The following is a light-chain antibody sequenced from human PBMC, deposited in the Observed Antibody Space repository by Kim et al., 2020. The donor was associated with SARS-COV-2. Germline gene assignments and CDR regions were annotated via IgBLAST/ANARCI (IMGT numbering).Light chain of an antibody. CDR2: DNE. Sequence: ELTQPPSASGTPGQRVTIPCSGSSSNIGRNSVNWYQQFPGTAPKLLVYDNERRHSGVPDRFSASKSGTSASLVISGLQSADEADYYCAAWDDSQSGRDLFGGGTQLTVL. V-gene: IGLV1-44*01. CDR1: SSNIGRNS. J-gene: IGLJ2*01. CDR3: AAWDDSQSGRDL.